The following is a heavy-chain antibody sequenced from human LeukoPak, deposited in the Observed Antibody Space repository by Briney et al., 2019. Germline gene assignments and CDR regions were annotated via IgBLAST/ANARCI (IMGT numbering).Heavy chain of an antibody. CDR1: GGSISSYY. V-gene: IGHV4-59*01. D-gene: IGHD5-12*01. CDR2: IYYSGST. CDR3: ARVLWLRSNWFDP. Sequence: SETLSLTCTVSGGSISSYYWSWIRQPPGRGLEWIGYIYYSGSTNYTPSLKSRVTISVDTSKNQFSLKLSSVTAADTAVYYCARVLWLRSNWFDPWGQGTLVTVSS. J-gene: IGHJ5*02.